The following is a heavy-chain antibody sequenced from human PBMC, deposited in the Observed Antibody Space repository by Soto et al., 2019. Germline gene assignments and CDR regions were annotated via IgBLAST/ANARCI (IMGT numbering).Heavy chain of an antibody. D-gene: IGHD4-17*01. CDR2: IYWDDVK. V-gene: IGHV2-5*02. CDR3: ADRVTTVTTGEASDI. CDR1: GFSLSTSGVG. J-gene: IGHJ3*02. Sequence: QITLKESRPTLVKPTQTLTLTCTFSGFSLSTSGVGVGWIRQPPGKALEWLALIYWDDVKGYSPSLKSRLTIPKDASKNQVVLIMTSMDPVDTATYYCADRVTTVTTGEASDIWGQGTKVTVSP.